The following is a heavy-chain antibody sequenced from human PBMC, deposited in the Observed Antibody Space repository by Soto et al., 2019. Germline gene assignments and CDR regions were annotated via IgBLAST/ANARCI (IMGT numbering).Heavy chain of an antibody. CDR2: ISAFNGNT. CDR1: GYTFSNYD. Sequence: QVQLVQSGTEVKKPGASVKVSCKASGYTFSNYDITWVRQAPGQGLEWMGWISAFNGNTNYARNVQGRVTMTTDTSTSTADMELKSLRADDTAVYYCAGLRDVYIPDFWGQGTLVTVSS. D-gene: IGHD4-4*01. V-gene: IGHV1-18*01. J-gene: IGHJ4*02. CDR3: AGLRDVYIPDF.